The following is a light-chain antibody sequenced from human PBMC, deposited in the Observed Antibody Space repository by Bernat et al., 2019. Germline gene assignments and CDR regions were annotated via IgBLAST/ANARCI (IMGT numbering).Light chain of an antibody. Sequence: QSALTQPASVSGSPGQPITISCTGTSSDVGGYNYVSWYQQHPGKAPKLMIYDVSNRPSGVSNRFSGCKSGNTASLTISGLQAEDEADYYCSSYTSSSTRVFGTGTKVTVL. J-gene: IGLJ1*01. CDR2: DVS. CDR3: SSYTSSSTRV. V-gene: IGLV2-14*03. CDR1: SSDVGGYNY.